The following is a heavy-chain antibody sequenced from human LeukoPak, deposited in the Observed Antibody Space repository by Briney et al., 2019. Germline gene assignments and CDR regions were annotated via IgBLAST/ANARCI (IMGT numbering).Heavy chain of an antibody. Sequence: GGSLRLSCAASGFTFSSYWMSWVRQAPGKWLEWVANIKQDGSEKYYVDSVKGRFTISRDNAKNSLYLLMNSLRAEDTALYYCARARYSSSWYGYWGQGTLVTVSS. D-gene: IGHD6-13*01. V-gene: IGHV3-7*04. CDR1: GFTFSSYW. J-gene: IGHJ4*02. CDR2: IKQDGSEK. CDR3: ARARYSSSWYGY.